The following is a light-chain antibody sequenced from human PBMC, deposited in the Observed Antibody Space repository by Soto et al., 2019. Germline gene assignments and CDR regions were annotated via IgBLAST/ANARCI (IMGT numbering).Light chain of an antibody. CDR1: QSVGKY. CDR3: QQRHMWPIT. V-gene: IGKV3-11*01. CDR2: DAY. Sequence: EIVLTQSPGTLSLSPGERATLSCRASQSVGKYLAWYQQKPGQAPRLLIYDAYNRATGIPPRFSGSGSGTDFTLTISSLEPEDSAVYYCQQRHMWPITFGQGTRLEIK. J-gene: IGKJ5*01.